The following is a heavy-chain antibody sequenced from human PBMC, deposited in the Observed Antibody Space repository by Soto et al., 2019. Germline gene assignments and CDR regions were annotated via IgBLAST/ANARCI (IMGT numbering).Heavy chain of an antibody. CDR2: IYYSGST. Sequence: QVQLQESGPGLVKPSETLSLTCTVSGGSIRSYYWSWIRQPPGKGLEWIGYIYYSGSTNYNPSLKSRVTISVDTSKNLLSLKLSSVTAADTAVYYCARANPGYPSDYWGQGTLVNVST. V-gene: IGHV4-59*12. CDR1: GGSIRSYY. D-gene: IGHD3-16*02. J-gene: IGHJ4*02. CDR3: ARANPGYPSDY.